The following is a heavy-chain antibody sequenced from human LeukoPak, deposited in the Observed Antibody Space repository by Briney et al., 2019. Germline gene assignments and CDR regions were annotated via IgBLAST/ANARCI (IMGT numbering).Heavy chain of an antibody. D-gene: IGHD1-26*01. CDR1: GYTFTGYY. CDR2: MNPNSGGT. V-gene: IGHV1-2*02. J-gene: IGHJ3*02. Sequence: ASVKVSCKASGYTFTGYYMHWVRQAPGQGLEWMGWMNPNSGGTNYEQKFQGRVTMTRDTSISTAYMELSRLRSDDTAVYYCARVRGSGRYTAFDIWGQGTMVTVSS. CDR3: ARVRGSGRYTAFDI.